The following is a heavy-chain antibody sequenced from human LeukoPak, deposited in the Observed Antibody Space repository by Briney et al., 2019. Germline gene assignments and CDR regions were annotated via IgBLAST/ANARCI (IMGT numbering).Heavy chain of an antibody. CDR3: AKSAKSWTTATFFGY. V-gene: IGHV3-30*02. J-gene: IGHJ4*02. Sequence: GGSLRLSCAASGFTFSTYGMHWVRQAPGKGLEWVAFIRYDGSNKYYADSVKGRFTISRDNSKNTLYLQMNSLRAEDTAVYYCAKSAKSWTTATFFGYWGQGTLVTVSS. CDR2: IRYDGSNK. D-gene: IGHD4-17*01. CDR1: GFTFSTYG.